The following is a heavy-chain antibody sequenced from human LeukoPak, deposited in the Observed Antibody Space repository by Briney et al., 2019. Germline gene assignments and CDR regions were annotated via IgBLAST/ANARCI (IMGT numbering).Heavy chain of an antibody. CDR3: ARAPLYSGYDLTIDF. J-gene: IGHJ4*02. CDR2: INPNGGST. Sequence: WASVKVSCKASGYILTSYYMHWVRQALGQGLEWMGIINPNGGSTTYAQKFQGRVIMTRDTSTSTVYMELSSLRSEDTAVYYCARAPLYSGYDLTIDFWGQGSLVTVSS. D-gene: IGHD5-12*01. CDR1: GYILTSYY. V-gene: IGHV1-46*01.